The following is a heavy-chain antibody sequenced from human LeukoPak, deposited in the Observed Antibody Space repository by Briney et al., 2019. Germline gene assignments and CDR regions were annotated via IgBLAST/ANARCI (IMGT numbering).Heavy chain of an antibody. J-gene: IGHJ3*01. CDR2: ISSSGSAI. CDR1: GCTFSDYY. Sequence: GGSLRLSCAASGCTFSDYYINWIRQAPGKGLEWVSSISSSGSAIFYADSVRGRFTISRDNAKNSLFLQMNSLRAEDTAVYYCARDLDVVVGPAHYDALDLWGQGTTVTVS. CDR3: ARDLDVVVGPAHYDALDL. V-gene: IGHV3-11*04. D-gene: IGHD2-15*01.